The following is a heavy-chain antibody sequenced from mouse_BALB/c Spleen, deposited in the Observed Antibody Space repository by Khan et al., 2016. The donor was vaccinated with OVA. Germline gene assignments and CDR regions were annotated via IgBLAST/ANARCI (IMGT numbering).Heavy chain of an antibody. D-gene: IGHD2-14*01. V-gene: IGHV1-4*01. J-gene: IGHJ3*01. CDR1: GYTFTSYT. Sequence: QVQLQQSGAELARHGASVKMSCKASGYTFTSYTIHWIKKRPGQGLEWIGYINPSNDYTNYNQKFKDKATLTTDKSSTTAYLRLSSLTSDDSAVYNCVRDGAYHRNDGWFAYWGQGTLVTVSA. CDR3: VRDGAYHRNDGWFAY. CDR2: INPSNDYT.